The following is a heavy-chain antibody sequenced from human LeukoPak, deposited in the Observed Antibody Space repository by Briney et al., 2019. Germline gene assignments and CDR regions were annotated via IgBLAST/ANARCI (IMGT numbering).Heavy chain of an antibody. D-gene: IGHD6-19*01. J-gene: IGHJ3*02. V-gene: IGHV3-48*03. CDR1: GFTFSSYE. Sequence: PGGSLRLSCAASGFTFSSYEMNWVRQAPGKGLEWVSYISSSGSTIYYADSVKGRFTISRDNPKNSLYLQMNSLRDEDTAVYYCARGGGSGRWGSAFDMWGQGTMVTVSS. CDR3: ARGGGSGRWGSAFDM. CDR2: ISSSGSTI.